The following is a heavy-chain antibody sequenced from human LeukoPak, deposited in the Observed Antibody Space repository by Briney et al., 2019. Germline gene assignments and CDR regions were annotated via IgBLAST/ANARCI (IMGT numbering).Heavy chain of an antibody. CDR3: ARGRLGLNFDY. J-gene: IGHJ4*02. V-gene: IGHV4-61*02. CDR2: IYTSGST. Sequence: SETLSLTCTVSGGSISSGSYYWSWIRQPAGKGLEWIGRIYTSGSTIYNPSLRSRVTISVDTSKNQFSLKLSPVTAADTAVYYCARGRLGLNFDYWGQGTLVTVSS. CDR1: GGSISSGSYY. D-gene: IGHD6-19*01.